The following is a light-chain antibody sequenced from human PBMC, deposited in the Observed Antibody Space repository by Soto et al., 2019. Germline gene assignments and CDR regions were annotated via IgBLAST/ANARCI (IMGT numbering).Light chain of an antibody. J-gene: IGLJ1*01. Sequence: QSALTQPASVSGSPGQSITISCTGTSSDVGRYNYVSWYQQHPGKAPKLMIYEVSNRPSRVSDRFSGSKSGNTASLTISGLQGEDEADYYCSSYTTSRALVFGTGTKLTVL. CDR1: SSDVGRYNY. CDR3: SSYTTSRALV. V-gene: IGLV2-14*01. CDR2: EVS.